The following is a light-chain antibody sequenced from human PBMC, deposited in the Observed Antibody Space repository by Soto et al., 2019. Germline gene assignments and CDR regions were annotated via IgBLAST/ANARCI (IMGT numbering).Light chain of an antibody. V-gene: IGKV1-9*01. CDR1: QGISSY. Sequence: DIQLTQSPSFLSASVGDRVTITCRASQGISSYLAWYQQKPGKAPKLLIYAPSTLQSGVPSRFSGSGSGTEFTLTISSPQPEDFATYYCQQLNSYPLTCGPGTKVDI. CDR2: APS. J-gene: IGKJ3*01. CDR3: QQLNSYPLT.